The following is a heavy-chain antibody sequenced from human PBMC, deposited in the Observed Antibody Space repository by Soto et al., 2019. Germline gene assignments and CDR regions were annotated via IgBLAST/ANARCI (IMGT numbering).Heavy chain of an antibody. D-gene: IGHD2-21*01. CDR3: ASWGGQHHDLGGPFDF. CDR1: GYTFTSRG. CDR2: ISGYNGNT. J-gene: IGHJ4*02. V-gene: IGHV1-18*04. Sequence: SGKVCFKASGYTFTSRGINWVRQAPVQGLEWMGWISGYNGNTNYAKRFQGRVTLTTDTSTSTAYMELRSLICNDTAVYYCASWGGQHHDLGGPFDFWGQGTPVTVYS.